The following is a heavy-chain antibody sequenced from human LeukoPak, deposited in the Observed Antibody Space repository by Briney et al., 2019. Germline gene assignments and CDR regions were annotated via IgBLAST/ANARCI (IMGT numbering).Heavy chain of an antibody. CDR3: ARGGATTPLAFAY. J-gene: IGHJ4*02. D-gene: IGHD1-26*01. CDR1: GYTFTSYY. V-gene: IGHV1-2*02. CDR2: INPNSGGT. Sequence: ASVKVSCKASGYTFTSYYMHWVRQAPGQGLEWMGWINPNSGGTNYAQKFQGRVTMTRDTSISTAYMELSRLRSDDTAVYYCARGGATTPLAFAYWGQGTLVTVSS.